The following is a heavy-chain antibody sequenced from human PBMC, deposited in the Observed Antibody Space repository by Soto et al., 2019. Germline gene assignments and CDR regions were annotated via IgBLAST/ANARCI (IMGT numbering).Heavy chain of an antibody. CDR2: IIPIFGTA. CDR3: ARAVAGGVYYYYGMDV. V-gene: IGHV1-69*12. J-gene: IGHJ6*02. Sequence: QVQLVQSGAEVKKPGSSVKVSCKATGGTFSSYAINWVRQAPGQGLEWMGGIIPIFGTADYAQKFQGRVTITADESTSTAYMELSSLRSEDTAVYYCARAVAGGVYYYYGMDVWGQGTTVTVSS. D-gene: IGHD6-19*01. CDR1: GGTFSSYA.